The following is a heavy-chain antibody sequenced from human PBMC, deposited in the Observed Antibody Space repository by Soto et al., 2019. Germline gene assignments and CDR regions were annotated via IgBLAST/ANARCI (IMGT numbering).Heavy chain of an antibody. CDR3: AKDDCSGGSCSRLNWFDP. Sequence: GGSLRLSCAASGFTFSSYAMSWVRQAPGKGLEWVSAISGSGGSTYYADSVKGRFTISRDNSKNTLYLQMNSLRAEDTAVYYCAKDDCSGGSCSRLNWFDPWGQGTLVTVSS. J-gene: IGHJ5*02. CDR2: ISGSGGST. D-gene: IGHD2-15*01. CDR1: GFTFSSYA. V-gene: IGHV3-23*01.